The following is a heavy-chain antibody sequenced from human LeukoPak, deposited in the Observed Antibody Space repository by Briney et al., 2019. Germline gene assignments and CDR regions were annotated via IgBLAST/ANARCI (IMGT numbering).Heavy chain of an antibody. D-gene: IGHD2-21*01. Sequence: SVKVSCKASGGTFSSYAISWVRQAPGQGLEWMGGIIPIFGTANYAQKFQGRVTITADESTSTAYMELSSLRSEDTAVYYCAREAPLLSDAFDIWGQGTMVTVPS. CDR3: AREAPLLSDAFDI. CDR1: GGTFSSYA. V-gene: IGHV1-69*01. J-gene: IGHJ3*02. CDR2: IIPIFGTA.